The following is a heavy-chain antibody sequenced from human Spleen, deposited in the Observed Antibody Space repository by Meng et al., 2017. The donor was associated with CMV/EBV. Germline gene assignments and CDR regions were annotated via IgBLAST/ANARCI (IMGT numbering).Heavy chain of an antibody. CDR2: ISGSGGST. Sequence: GESLKISCAASGFTFGSYDMSWARQAPGKGLEWVSAISGSGGSTYYADSVKGRFTISRDNSKNTLYLQMNSLRAEDTAVYYCAKDLLPGGYSDMDVWGQGTTVTVSS. CDR3: AKDLLPGGYSDMDV. CDR1: GFTFGSYD. V-gene: IGHV3-23*01. D-gene: IGHD1-26*01. J-gene: IGHJ6*02.